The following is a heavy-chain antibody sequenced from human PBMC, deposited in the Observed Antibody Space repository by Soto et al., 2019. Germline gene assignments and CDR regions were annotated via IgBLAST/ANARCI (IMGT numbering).Heavy chain of an antibody. V-gene: IGHV4-39*02. CDR2: IDYRGTI. CDR3: SRRAPEGFDP. CDR1: GGSIATSSYF. J-gene: IGHJ5*02. Sequence: TSETLSLTCTVSGGSIATSSYFWAWIRRTPGKGLEWIGSIDYRGTIYNNPSLKSRVTISVDTSKNHFSLKLDSVTAADTALYYCSRRAPEGFDPWGQGTLVTVSS.